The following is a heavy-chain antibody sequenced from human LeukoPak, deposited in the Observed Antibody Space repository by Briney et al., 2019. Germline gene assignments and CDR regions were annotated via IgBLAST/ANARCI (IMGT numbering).Heavy chain of an antibody. V-gene: IGHV1-2*02. CDR1: GYTFTGYY. J-gene: IGHJ5*02. D-gene: IGHD3-3*01. Sequence: ASVKVSCKASGYTFTGYYMHWVRQAPGQGLEWMGWINPNSGGTNYAQKLQGRVTMTTDTSTSTAYMELRSLRSDDTAVYYCAREGYDFWSGYYIPGWFDPWGQGTLVTVSS. CDR2: INPNSGGT. CDR3: AREGYDFWSGYYIPGWFDP.